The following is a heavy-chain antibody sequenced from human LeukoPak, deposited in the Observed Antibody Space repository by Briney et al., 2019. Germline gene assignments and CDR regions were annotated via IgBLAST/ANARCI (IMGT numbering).Heavy chain of an antibody. CDR3: AKDHSGGYFYFDY. V-gene: IGHV3-48*01. D-gene: IGHD3-22*01. J-gene: IGHJ4*02. CDR2: IKGSGDSI. Sequence: GGSLRLPCAASGFTFSSYSMNWVRQAPGKGLEWVSYIKGSGDSIFYADSVKGRFTISRDNSKNTLYLQMNSLRAEDTAVYYCAKDHSGGYFYFDYWGQGILVTVSS. CDR1: GFTFSSYS.